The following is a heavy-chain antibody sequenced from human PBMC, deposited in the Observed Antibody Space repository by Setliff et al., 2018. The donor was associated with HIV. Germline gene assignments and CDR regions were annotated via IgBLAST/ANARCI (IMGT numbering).Heavy chain of an antibody. D-gene: IGHD1-26*01. J-gene: IGHJ5*02. CDR2: FGNTGDTT. CDR1: GLNFSTYV. V-gene: IGHV3-23*01. Sequence: GGSLRLSCAASGLNFSTYVVNWIRQAPGKGLEWVSVFGNTGDTTYYTDSVKGRFSLSRDSSKNTLYLQMNNLSAEDTAVYYCVKGSTTWPSRGWLDAWGQGTLVTVSS. CDR3: VKGSTTWPSRGWLDA.